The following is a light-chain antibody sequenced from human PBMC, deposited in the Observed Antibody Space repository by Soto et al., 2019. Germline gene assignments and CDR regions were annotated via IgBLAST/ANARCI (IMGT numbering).Light chain of an antibody. CDR2: LGS. CDR1: QSLLHSDGYNY. Sequence: DIVMTQSPLSLPVTPGEPASISCRSSQSLLHSDGYNYLDWYLQKPGQSPQLLICLGSNRASGVPDRFSGSGSGTDFTLTISRVEAEDFGVYYCMQALQTPRTFGQGTQVEVK. J-gene: IGKJ1*01. V-gene: IGKV2-28*01. CDR3: MQALQTPRT.